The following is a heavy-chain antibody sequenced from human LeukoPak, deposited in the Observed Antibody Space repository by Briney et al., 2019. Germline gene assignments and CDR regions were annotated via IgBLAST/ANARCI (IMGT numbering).Heavy chain of an antibody. CDR2: INPNSGGT. V-gene: IGHV1-2*02. Sequence: ASVKVSCKASGYTFTSYYMHWVRQAPGQGLEWMGWINPNSGGTNYAQKFQGRVTMTRDTSISTAFMELSRLRSDDTAVYYCARDLKGRGLWFGEGTFGYWGQGTLVTVSS. J-gene: IGHJ4*02. CDR3: ARDLKGRGLWFGEGTFGY. D-gene: IGHD3-10*01. CDR1: GYTFTSYY.